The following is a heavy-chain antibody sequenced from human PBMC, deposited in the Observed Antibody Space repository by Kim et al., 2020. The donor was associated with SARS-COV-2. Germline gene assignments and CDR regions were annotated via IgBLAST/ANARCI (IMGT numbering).Heavy chain of an antibody. CDR2: ISGSGGRK. CDR3: AKDRDIMDVGWFDP. J-gene: IGHJ5*02. V-gene: IGHV3-23*01. D-gene: IGHD2-15*01. CDR1: GFTFSSYA. Sequence: GGSLRLSCAATGFTFSSYAMSWVRQAPGKGLEWVSAISGSGGRKYYADSVKGRFTISRDNSKNTLYLQMNSLRADDTAVYHCAKDRDIMDVGWFDPWGQGTLVTVSS.